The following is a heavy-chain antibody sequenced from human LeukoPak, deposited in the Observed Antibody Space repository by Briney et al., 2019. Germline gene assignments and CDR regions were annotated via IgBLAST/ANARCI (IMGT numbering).Heavy chain of an antibody. Sequence: PGGSLRLSCAASGFTFSSYAMSWVRQAPGKGLEWVSAISGSGGSTYYADSVKGRFTISRDNPKNTLYLQMNSLRAEDTAVYYCAKGGSYGDYGRTPYDAFDIWGQGTMVTVSS. D-gene: IGHD4-17*01. CDR3: AKGGSYGDYGRTPYDAFDI. CDR1: GFTFSSYA. CDR2: ISGSGGST. V-gene: IGHV3-23*01. J-gene: IGHJ3*02.